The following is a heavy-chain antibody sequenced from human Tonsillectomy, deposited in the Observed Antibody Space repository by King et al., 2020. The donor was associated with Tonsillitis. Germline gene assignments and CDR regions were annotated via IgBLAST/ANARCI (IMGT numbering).Heavy chain of an antibody. Sequence: VQLVESGGGVVQPGTSLRLSCAASGFTFANYGMHWVRQAPGKGLEWVALIAYDASYENYADSVKGRFTISRDNSKNTLYLEMNSLRVEDTAVYYCAKDGIGFPHWYFHLWGRGTLVTVSS. J-gene: IGHJ2*01. CDR3: AKDGIGFPHWYFHL. CDR2: IAYDASYE. V-gene: IGHV3-30*18. D-gene: IGHD1-14*01. CDR1: GFTFANYG.